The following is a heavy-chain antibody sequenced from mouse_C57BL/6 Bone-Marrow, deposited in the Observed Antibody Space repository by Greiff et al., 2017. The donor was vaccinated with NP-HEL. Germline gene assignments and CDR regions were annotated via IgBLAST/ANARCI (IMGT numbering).Heavy chain of an antibody. J-gene: IGHJ3*01. CDR3: AREGDSSGWAWFAY. Sequence: VQLQESGAELVKPGASVKMSCKASGYTFTSYWITWVKQRPGQGLEWIGDIYPGSGSTNYNEKLKSKATLTVDTSSSTAYMQLSSLTSEDSAVYYCAREGDSSGWAWFAYWGQGTLVTVSA. CDR2: IYPGSGST. V-gene: IGHV1-55*01. CDR1: GYTFTSYW. D-gene: IGHD3-2*02.